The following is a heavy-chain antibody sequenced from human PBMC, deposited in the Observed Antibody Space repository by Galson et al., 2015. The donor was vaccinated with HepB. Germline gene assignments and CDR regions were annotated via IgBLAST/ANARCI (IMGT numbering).Heavy chain of an antibody. Sequence: SLRLSCAASGFTFSDYYMIWVRQAPGKGLEFISYISRTGNTIHYADSVKGRFTISRDNAKNSLYLQMSSLRAEDTAVYHCVREWTYFDYWGQGTLVTVSS. CDR3: VREWTYFDY. J-gene: IGHJ4*02. V-gene: IGHV3-11*01. CDR2: ISRTGNTI. CDR1: GFTFSDYY. D-gene: IGHD3/OR15-3a*01.